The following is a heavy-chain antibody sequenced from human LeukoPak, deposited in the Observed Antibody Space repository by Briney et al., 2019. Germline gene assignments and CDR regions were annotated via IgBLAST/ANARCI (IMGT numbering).Heavy chain of an antibody. V-gene: IGHV3-23*01. Sequence: GGSLRLSCAASGFTFSSYEMSWVRQAPGKGLEWVSAISGSGDSTYYADSVKGRFTISRDNSKNTLYLQMNSLRAEDTAVYYCAKDNGEQYYFDYWGQGTLVTVSS. CDR2: ISGSGDST. J-gene: IGHJ4*02. CDR1: GFTFSSYE. D-gene: IGHD6-19*01. CDR3: AKDNGEQYYFDY.